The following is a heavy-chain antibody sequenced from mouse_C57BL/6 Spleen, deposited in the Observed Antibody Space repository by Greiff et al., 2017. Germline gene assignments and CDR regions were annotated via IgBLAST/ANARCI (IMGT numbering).Heavy chain of an antibody. Sequence: VQLQQPGTELVKPGASVKLSCKASGYTFTSYWMHWVKQRPGQGLEWIGNINPSNGGTNYNEKFKSKATLTVDKSSSTAYMQLSSLTSEDSAVYYCARYPLITTGYFDVWGTGTTVTVSS. CDR3: ARYPLITTGYFDV. D-gene: IGHD1-1*01. CDR2: INPSNGGT. CDR1: GYTFTSYW. V-gene: IGHV1-53*01. J-gene: IGHJ1*03.